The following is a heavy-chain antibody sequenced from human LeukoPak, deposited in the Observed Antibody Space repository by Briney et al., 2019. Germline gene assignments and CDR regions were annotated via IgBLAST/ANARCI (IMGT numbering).Heavy chain of an antibody. Sequence: SETLSLTCTVSGGSVSIGSYYWSWIRQPPGTGLEWIGYIYFSGNTNYNPSLKSRVTISVDTSKNQFSLKLTSVTAADTAVYYCAREGLATMIRGVIPYWGQGTLVTVSS. CDR3: AREGLATMIRGVIPY. CDR1: GGSVSIGSYY. J-gene: IGHJ4*02. V-gene: IGHV4-61*01. CDR2: IYFSGNT. D-gene: IGHD3-10*01.